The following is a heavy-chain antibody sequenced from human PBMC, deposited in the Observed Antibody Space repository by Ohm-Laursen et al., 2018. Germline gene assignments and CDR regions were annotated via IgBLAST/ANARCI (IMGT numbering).Heavy chain of an antibody. D-gene: IGHD6-13*01. CDR1: GGSISSYH. J-gene: IGHJ6*02. CDR3: ARGSPSSWYNYYYYYGMDV. V-gene: IGHV4-4*07. CDR2: IYTSGST. Sequence: TLSLTCTVSGGSISSYHWSWIRQPAGKGLEWIGRIYTSGSTKYNPSLKSRVTISVDTSKNQFSLKLSSVTAADTAVYYCARGSPSSWYNYYYYYGMDVWGQGTTVTVSS.